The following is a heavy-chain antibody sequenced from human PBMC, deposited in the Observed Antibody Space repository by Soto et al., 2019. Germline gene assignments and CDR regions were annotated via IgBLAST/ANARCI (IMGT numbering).Heavy chain of an antibody. V-gene: IGHV3-21*01. CDR2: ISSSSSYI. J-gene: IGHJ1*01. CDR1: GFTFSSYS. CDR3: ARDDVDSYVCQH. Sequence: EVQLVESGGGLVKPGGSLRLSCAASGFTFSSYSMNWVRQAPGKGLEWVSSISSSSSYIYYADSVKGRFTISRDNAKNSLYLQMNSLRAEDTAVYYCARDDVDSYVCQHWGQGTLVTVSS. D-gene: IGHD5-18*01.